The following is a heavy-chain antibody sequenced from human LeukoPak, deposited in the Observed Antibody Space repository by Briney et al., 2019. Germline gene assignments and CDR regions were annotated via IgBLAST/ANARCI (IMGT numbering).Heavy chain of an antibody. J-gene: IGHJ4*02. CDR2: ISDSGGNT. CDR1: GFTFSSYA. V-gene: IGHV3-23*01. CDR3: AKDTKWFGGGFDY. Sequence: PGGSLRLSCAASGFTFSSYAMSWVRQAPGKELERVSGISDSGGNTYYADSVKGRFTISKDNSKNTVYLHMNSLRAEDTAVYHCAKDTKWFGGGFDYWGQGALVTVSS. D-gene: IGHD3-10*01.